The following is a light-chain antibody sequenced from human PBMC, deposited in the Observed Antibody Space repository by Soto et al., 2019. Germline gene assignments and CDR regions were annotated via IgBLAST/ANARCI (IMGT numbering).Light chain of an antibody. CDR2: NNN. CDR3: AAWDGSLNGVL. J-gene: IGLJ2*01. CDR1: SSNIGSNT. Sequence: QAVVTQPPSASGTPGQRVTISCSGSSSNIGSNTVNWYQQLPGTAPKLLIYNNNQRPSGVPDRFSGSKSGTSASLAISGLQSEDEADYYCAAWDGSLNGVLFGGGTKLTVL. V-gene: IGLV1-44*01.